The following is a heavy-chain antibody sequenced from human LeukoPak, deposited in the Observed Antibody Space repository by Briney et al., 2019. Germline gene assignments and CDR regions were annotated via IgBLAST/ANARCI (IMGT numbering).Heavy chain of an antibody. CDR2: ISYDGSNK. J-gene: IGHJ5*02. Sequence: GGSLRLSCAASGFTFSSYAMRWVRQAPGKGLEWVAVISYDGSNKYYADSVKGRFTISRDNSKDTLYLQMNSLRAEDTAVYYCASTYSSERGWFDPWGQGTLVTVSS. V-gene: IGHV3-30*04. D-gene: IGHD6-25*01. CDR1: GFTFSSYA. CDR3: ASTYSSERGWFDP.